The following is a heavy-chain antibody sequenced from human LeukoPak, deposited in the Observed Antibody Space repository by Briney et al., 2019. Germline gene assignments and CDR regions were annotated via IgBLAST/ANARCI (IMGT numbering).Heavy chain of an antibody. CDR3: AKPSIPARPFLTYLYYYLDV. CDR1: EFTFSSFA. D-gene: IGHD6-6*01. V-gene: IGHV3-23*01. Sequence: PGGSLRLSCVASEFTFSSFAMSWVRQAPGRGLEWISSVSGTGEKTHYTDSVKGRFTISRDNSKNTLYLHMSALRAADTAVYYCAKPSIPARPFLTYLYYYLDVWGEGTTVIVSS. J-gene: IGHJ6*03. CDR2: VSGTGEKT.